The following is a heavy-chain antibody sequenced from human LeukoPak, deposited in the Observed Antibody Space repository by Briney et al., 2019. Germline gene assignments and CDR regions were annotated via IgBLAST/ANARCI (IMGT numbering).Heavy chain of an antibody. Sequence: GASVKVSCKASGGTFSSYAISWVRQAPGQGLEWMGGIIPIFGTANYAQKLQGRVTITADESTSTAYMELSSLRSEDTAVYYCARVGGYCSSTSCYVDEHYYYYGMDVWGQGTTVTVSS. J-gene: IGHJ6*02. CDR3: ARVGGYCSSTSCYVDEHYYYYGMDV. CDR1: GGTFSSYA. D-gene: IGHD2-2*01. CDR2: IIPIFGTA. V-gene: IGHV1-69*13.